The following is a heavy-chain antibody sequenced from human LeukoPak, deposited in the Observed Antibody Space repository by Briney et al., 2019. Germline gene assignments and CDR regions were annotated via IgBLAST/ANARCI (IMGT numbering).Heavy chain of an antibody. CDR3: ARDTRGESDY. J-gene: IGHJ4*02. CDR1: GFTFSSYG. CDR2: IRYDGSNK. D-gene: IGHD2-2*01. Sequence: PGGSLRLSCAASGFTFSSYGMHWVRQAPGKGLEWVAFIRYDGSNKYYADSVKGRFTISRDNAKKSLYLQMNSLRAEDTAVYYCARDTRGESDYWGQGTLVTVSS. V-gene: IGHV3-30*02.